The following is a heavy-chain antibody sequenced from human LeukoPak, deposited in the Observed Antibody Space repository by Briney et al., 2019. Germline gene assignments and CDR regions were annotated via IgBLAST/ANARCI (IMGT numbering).Heavy chain of an antibody. CDR1: GFTFSSYD. Sequence: PGGSLRLSCAASGFTFSSYDMHWVRQATGKGLEWVSAIGTAGDTYYPGSVKGRFTISRDNAKNSLYLQMNSLRVEDTAVYYCARFGTIGIDYWGQGTLVTVSS. V-gene: IGHV3-13*04. CDR3: ARFGTIGIDY. CDR2: IGTAGDT. D-gene: IGHD1-1*01. J-gene: IGHJ4*02.